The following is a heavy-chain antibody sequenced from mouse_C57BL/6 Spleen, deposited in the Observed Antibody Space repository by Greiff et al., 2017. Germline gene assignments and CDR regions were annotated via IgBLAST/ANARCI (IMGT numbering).Heavy chain of an antibody. V-gene: IGHV1-66*01. D-gene: IGHD4-1*01. CDR2: IYPGSGNT. CDR1: GYSFTSYY. CDR3: ARANWDGYCDY. Sequence: QVQLQQSGPELVKPGASVKISCKASGYSFTSYYLHWVKQRPGQGLEWIGWIYPGSGNTKYNEKFKGKATLTADTSSSTAYMQLSILTSEDSAVDYCARANWDGYCDYWGQGTTLTVSS. J-gene: IGHJ2*01.